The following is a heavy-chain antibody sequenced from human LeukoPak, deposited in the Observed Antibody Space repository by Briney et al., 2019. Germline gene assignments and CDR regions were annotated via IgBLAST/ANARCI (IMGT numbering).Heavy chain of an antibody. CDR3: ARDAKLRATYSGSYDP. D-gene: IGHD1-26*01. V-gene: IGHV1-69*01. CDR2: IIPIFGTA. J-gene: IGHJ5*02. CDR1: GGTVSSYA. Sequence: SVKVSCKASGGTVSSYAISWVRQAPGQGLEWMGGIIPIFGTANYAQKFQGRVTITADESTSTAYMELSSLRSEDTAVYYCARDAKLRATYSGSYDPWGQGTLVTVSS.